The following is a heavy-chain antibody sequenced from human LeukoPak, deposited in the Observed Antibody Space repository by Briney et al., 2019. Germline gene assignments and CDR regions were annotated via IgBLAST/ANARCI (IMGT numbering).Heavy chain of an antibody. CDR1: GFTFSSYG. J-gene: IGHJ6*03. CDR3: AKDRATDYYYYMDV. D-gene: IGHD5-24*01. Sequence: GGSLRLSCAASGFTFSSYGMHWVRQAPGKGLEWVAFIRYDGSNKYYADSVKGRFTISRDNSKNTLYLQMNSLRAEDTAVYYCAKDRATDYYYYMDVWGKGTTVTVSS. V-gene: IGHV3-30*02. CDR2: IRYDGSNK.